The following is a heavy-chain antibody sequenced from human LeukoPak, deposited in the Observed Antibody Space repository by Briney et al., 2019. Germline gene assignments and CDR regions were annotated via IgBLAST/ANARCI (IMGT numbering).Heavy chain of an antibody. D-gene: IGHD5-12*01. CDR3: ARGAENIVATINPYYYYYMDV. J-gene: IGHJ6*03. CDR2: LYYSGST. CDR1: GVSISSYY. Sequence: SETLSLTCTVSGVSISSYYWSWIRQPPGRGLEWIGYLYYSGSTNYNPSLKSRVTISVDTSKNQFSLKLSSVTAADTAVYYCARGAENIVATINPYYYYYMDVWGKGTTVTVSS. V-gene: IGHV4-59*12.